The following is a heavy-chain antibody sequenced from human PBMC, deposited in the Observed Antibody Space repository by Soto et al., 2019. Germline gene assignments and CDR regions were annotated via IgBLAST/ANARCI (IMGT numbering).Heavy chain of an antibody. CDR1: GFTFGDYA. CDR3: TRRATVVTRKWAFDI. J-gene: IGHJ3*02. CDR2: IRNKAYGGTT. D-gene: IGHD2-21*02. V-gene: IGHV3-49*04. Sequence: EVQLVESGGGLVQPGRSLRLSCTASGFTFGDYAMSWVRQAPGKGLEWVGFIRNKAYGGTTEYAASVKGRFTISRDDSKSIAYLQMNSLKTEDTAVYYCTRRATVVTRKWAFDIWGQGTMVTVSS.